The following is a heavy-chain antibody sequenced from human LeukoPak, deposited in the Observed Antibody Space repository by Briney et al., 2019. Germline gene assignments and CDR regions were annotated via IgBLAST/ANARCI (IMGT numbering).Heavy chain of an antibody. J-gene: IGHJ4*02. D-gene: IGHD6-13*01. Sequence: GGSLRLSCAASGFTFSNYGMNWVRQAPGKGLEWVSYISSSSSTIYYADSVKGRFTISRDNAKNSLYLQMNSLRAEDTAVYYCARDNIAAAGSFGYWGQGTLVTVSS. CDR3: ARDNIAAAGSFGY. CDR1: GFTFSNYG. CDR2: ISSSSSTI. V-gene: IGHV3-48*04.